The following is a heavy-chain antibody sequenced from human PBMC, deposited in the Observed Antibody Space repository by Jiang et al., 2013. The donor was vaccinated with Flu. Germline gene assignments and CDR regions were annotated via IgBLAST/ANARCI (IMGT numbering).Heavy chain of an antibody. CDR2: ISAYNGNT. Sequence: SGAEVKKPGASVKVSCKASGYTFTSYGISWVRQAPGQGLEWMGWISAYNGNTNYAQKFQGRVTITRDTSASTAYMELSSLRSEDTAVYYCARDNCGGDCYQSWFDPWGQGTLVTVSS. CDR3: ARDNCGGDCYQSWFDP. J-gene: IGHJ5*02. CDR1: GYTFTSYG. D-gene: IGHD2-21*02. V-gene: IGHV1-18*04.